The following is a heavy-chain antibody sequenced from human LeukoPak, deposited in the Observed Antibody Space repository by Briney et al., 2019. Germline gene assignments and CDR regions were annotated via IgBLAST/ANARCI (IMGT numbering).Heavy chain of an antibody. CDR3: ARLGSYGAYYYYYYGMDV. Sequence: PSETLSLTCTVSGGSISSSSYYWGWIRQPPGKGLEWIGSIYYSGSTYYNPSLKSRVTISVDKSKNQFSLKLSSVTAADTAVYYCARLGSYGAYYYYYYGMDVWGQGTTVTVSS. CDR2: IYYSGST. CDR1: GGSISSSSYY. J-gene: IGHJ6*02. V-gene: IGHV4-39*01. D-gene: IGHD4-17*01.